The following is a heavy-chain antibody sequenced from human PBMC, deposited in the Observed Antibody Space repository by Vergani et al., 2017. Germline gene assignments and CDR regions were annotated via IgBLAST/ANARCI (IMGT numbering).Heavy chain of an antibody. V-gene: IGHV4-31*03. CDR3: AREDYYDSSGFNWFDP. Sequence: QVQLQESGPGLVKPSQTLSLTCTVSGGSISSGGYYWSWIRQHPGKGLEWIGYIYYSGSTYYNPSLKSRVTISVDTSKNQFSLKLSSVTAADTAVYYCAREDYYDSSGFNWFDPWGQGTLVTVSS. J-gene: IGHJ5*02. CDR2: IYYSGST. D-gene: IGHD3-22*01. CDR1: GGSISSGGYY.